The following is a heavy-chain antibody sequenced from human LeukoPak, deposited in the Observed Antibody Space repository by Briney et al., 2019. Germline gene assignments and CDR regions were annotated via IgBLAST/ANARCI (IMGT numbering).Heavy chain of an antibody. CDR3: ARRRRYCSSTSCYFDY. J-gene: IGHJ4*02. Sequence: PSETLSLTCTVSGGSISSHYWGWIRQPPGKGLEWIGYIYYSGSAKYNPSLKSRVPISVDTSKNQFSLKLSSVTAADTAVYYCARRRRYCSSTSCYFDYWGQGTLVTVSS. CDR1: GGSISSHY. V-gene: IGHV4-59*11. CDR2: IYYSGSA. D-gene: IGHD2-2*01.